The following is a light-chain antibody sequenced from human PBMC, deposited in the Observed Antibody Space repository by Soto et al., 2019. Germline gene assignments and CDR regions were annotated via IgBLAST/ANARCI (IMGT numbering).Light chain of an antibody. J-gene: IGLJ2*01. CDR1: SSNIVNNY. CDR2: DNN. Sequence: QSVLTQPPSVSAAPGQKVTISCSGSSSNIVNNYVSWYQQLPRTAPKLLIYDNNNRPSGIPDRFSGSKSGTSATLGITGLQNGDEADYFCGTWDSSLSAVVFGGGTKLTVL. CDR3: GTWDSSLSAVV. V-gene: IGLV1-51*01.